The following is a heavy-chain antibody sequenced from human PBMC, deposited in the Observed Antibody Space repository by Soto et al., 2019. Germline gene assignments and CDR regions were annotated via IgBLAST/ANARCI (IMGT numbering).Heavy chain of an antibody. CDR2: IWYDGSNT. CDR1: GFIFSSYG. D-gene: IGHD6-13*01. V-gene: IGHV3-33*01. J-gene: IGHJ1*01. Sequence: QVQLVESGGGVVQPGRSLTLSCAASGFIFSSYGMHWVRQAPGKGLQWVAVIWYDGSNTYYADSVKGRFTISRDNSKNQLYLQMNSLRAEDTAVYYCARGLRAAAGRDYFQYWGQGTLVTVSS. CDR3: ARGLRAAAGRDYFQY.